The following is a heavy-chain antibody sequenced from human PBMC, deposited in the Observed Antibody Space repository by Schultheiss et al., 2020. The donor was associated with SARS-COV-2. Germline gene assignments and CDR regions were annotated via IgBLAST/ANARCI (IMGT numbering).Heavy chain of an antibody. Sequence: SETLSLTCAVSGGSISSGGYSWSWIRQPPGKGLEWIGYIYHSGSTYYNPSLKSRVTISVDTSKNQFSLKLSSVTAADTAVYYCARPMTEGAFDIWGQGTTVTVSS. D-gene: IGHD2-21*02. CDR3: ARPMTEGAFDI. CDR2: IYHSGST. CDR1: GGSISSGGYS. J-gene: IGHJ3*02. V-gene: IGHV4-30-2*02.